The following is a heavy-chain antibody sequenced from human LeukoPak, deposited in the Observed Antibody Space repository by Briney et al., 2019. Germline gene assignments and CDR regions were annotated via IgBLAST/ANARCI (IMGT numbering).Heavy chain of an antibody. CDR2: INPNSGGT. J-gene: IGHJ4*02. Sequence: ASVKVSCKASGYIFTDYYMHWVRQAPGQGLEWMGRINPNSGGTNYAQKFQGRVTMTRDTSISTAYMELSRLRSDDTAVYYCARGYNWNYAWDYWGQGTLVTVSS. CDR1: GYIFTDYY. V-gene: IGHV1-2*06. D-gene: IGHD1-7*01. CDR3: ARGYNWNYAWDY.